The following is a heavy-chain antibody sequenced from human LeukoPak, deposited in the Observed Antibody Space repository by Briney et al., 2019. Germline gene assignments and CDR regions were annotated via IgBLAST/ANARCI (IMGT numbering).Heavy chain of an antibody. CDR1: GGSFSGYY. CDR2: INHSGST. D-gene: IGHD6-13*01. CDR3: ARVYSSSWYTSEYFQH. V-gene: IGHV4-34*01. Sequence: SQTLSLTCAVYGGSFSGYYWSWIRQPPGKGLEWIGEINHSGSTNYNPSLKSRVTISVDTSKNQFSLKLSSVTAADTAVYYCARVYSSSWYTSEYFQHWGQGTLVTVSS. J-gene: IGHJ1*01.